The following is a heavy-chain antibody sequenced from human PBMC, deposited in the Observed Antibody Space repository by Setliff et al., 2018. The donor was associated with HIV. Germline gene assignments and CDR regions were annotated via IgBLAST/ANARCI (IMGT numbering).Heavy chain of an antibody. CDR3: ARAPTGGGWFDP. CDR1: GGSISSGGYY. CDR2: IYYSGTT. D-gene: IGHD7-27*01. V-gene: IGHV4-31*03. J-gene: IGHJ5*02. Sequence: SETLSLTCTVSGGSISSGGYYWSWIRQHPGKGLEWIGYIYYSGTTYYNPSLKSRVTISVDTSKKQFSLKLTSVTAADTAIYYCARAPTGGGWFDPWGQGTLVTVS.